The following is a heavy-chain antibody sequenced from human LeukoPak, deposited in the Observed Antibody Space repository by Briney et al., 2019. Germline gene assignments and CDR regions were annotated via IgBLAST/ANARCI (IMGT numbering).Heavy chain of an antibody. CDR2: INPNSGGT. J-gene: IGHJ5*02. D-gene: IGHD1-1*01. CDR3: ARGEGQYHDIRGGFDP. CDR1: GYTFTGYY. Sequence: GASVKVSCKASGYTFTGYYMHWVRQAPGQGLEWMGWINPNSGGTNYAQKFQGRVTMTRDTSISTAYMELSRLRSDDTAVYYCARGEGQYHDIRGGFDPWGQGTSVTVSS. V-gene: IGHV1-2*02.